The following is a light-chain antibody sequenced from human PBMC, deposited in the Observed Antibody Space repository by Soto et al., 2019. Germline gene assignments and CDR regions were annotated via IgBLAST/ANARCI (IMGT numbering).Light chain of an antibody. Sequence: QSALTQPASVSGSPGQSITISCTGTSSDVGGYNYVSWYQQDPGKAPKLMIYDVSNGPSGVSNRFSGSKSGNTASLTISGLQAEDEADYYCSSYTSTTTQVVFGGGTQLTVL. J-gene: IGLJ2*01. V-gene: IGLV2-14*01. CDR2: DVS. CDR1: SSDVGGYNY. CDR3: SSYTSTTTQVV.